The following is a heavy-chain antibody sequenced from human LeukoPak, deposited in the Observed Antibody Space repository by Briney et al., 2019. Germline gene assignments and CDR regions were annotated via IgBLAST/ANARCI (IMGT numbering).Heavy chain of an antibody. D-gene: IGHD3-3*02. J-gene: IGHJ6*02. CDR2: INHSGST. CDR1: GGSFSGYY. CDR3: ARATLRGIRYGMDV. Sequence: PSETLSLTCAVYGGSFSGYYCSWIRQPPGKGLEWIGEINHSGSTNYNPSLQSRVTISVDTSKNQFSLKLSSVTAADTAVYYCARATLRGIRYGMDVWGQGTTVTVSS. V-gene: IGHV4-34*01.